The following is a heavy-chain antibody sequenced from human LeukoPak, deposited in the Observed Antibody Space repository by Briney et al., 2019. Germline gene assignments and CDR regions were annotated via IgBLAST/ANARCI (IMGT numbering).Heavy chain of an antibody. V-gene: IGHV3-33*08. CDR1: GFTFSSHG. CDR2: IWYDGSNK. J-gene: IGHJ5*02. Sequence: GGSLRLSCAASGFTFSSHGMSWVRQAPGKGLEWVAVIWYDGSNKYYADSVKGRFTISRDNSKNTLYLQMNSLRAEDTAVYYCARAAMAQFDPWGQGTLVTVSS. CDR3: ARAAMAQFDP. D-gene: IGHD5-18*01.